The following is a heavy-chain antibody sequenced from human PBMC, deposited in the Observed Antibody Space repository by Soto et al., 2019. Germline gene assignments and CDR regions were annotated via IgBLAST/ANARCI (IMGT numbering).Heavy chain of an antibody. CDR3: ARSEGVAARTKYYYYYGMDV. J-gene: IGHJ6*02. CDR1: GGSISSYY. V-gene: IGHV4-59*01. CDR2: IYYSGST. D-gene: IGHD6-6*01. Sequence: ETLSLTCTVSGGSISSYYWSWIRQPPGKGLEWIGYIYYSGSTNYNPSLKSRVTISVDTSKNQFSLKLSSVTAADTAVYYYARSEGVAARTKYYYYYGMDVWGQGTTVTVSS.